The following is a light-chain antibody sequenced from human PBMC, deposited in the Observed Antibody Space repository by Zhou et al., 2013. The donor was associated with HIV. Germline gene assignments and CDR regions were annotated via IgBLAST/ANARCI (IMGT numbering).Light chain of an antibody. J-gene: IGKJ4*01. Sequence: IQLTQSPSFLSASVGDRVTITCRASQGISNFLAWYQQKPGEVPKLLIHDASILQSGTPSRFSGGGSGTEFTLTIIGLQPEDFATYYCQQFDSYPLTFGGGRRWRSN. CDR2: DAS. CDR1: QGISNF. CDR3: QQFDSYPLT. V-gene: IGKV1-9*01.